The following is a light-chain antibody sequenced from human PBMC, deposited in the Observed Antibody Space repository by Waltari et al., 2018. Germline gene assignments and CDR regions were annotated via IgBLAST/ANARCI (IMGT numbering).Light chain of an antibody. CDR1: QSVGSS. J-gene: IGKJ2*01. Sequence: EIELTQSPATLSLSPGEGATLSCKASQSVGSSLAWYQQKPGQAPRLLIYNASNRAAGIPARFSGSGSGTDFTLTISSLEPEDFAVYYCQQRSNWNTFGQGTKLEIK. CDR2: NAS. CDR3: QQRSNWNT. V-gene: IGKV3-11*01.